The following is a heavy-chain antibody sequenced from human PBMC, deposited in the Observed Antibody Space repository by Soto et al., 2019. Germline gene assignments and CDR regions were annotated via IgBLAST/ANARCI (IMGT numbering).Heavy chain of an antibody. Sequence: PGGSLRLSCTASGFTFGDYAMSWFRQAPGKGLEWVGFIRSKAYGGTTEYAASVKGRFTISRDDSKSIAYLQMNSLKTEDTAVYYCTRDHGFGELFSWFDPWGQGTLVTVSS. J-gene: IGHJ5*02. V-gene: IGHV3-49*03. CDR2: IRSKAYGGTT. CDR3: TRDHGFGELFSWFDP. CDR1: GFTFGDYA. D-gene: IGHD3-10*01.